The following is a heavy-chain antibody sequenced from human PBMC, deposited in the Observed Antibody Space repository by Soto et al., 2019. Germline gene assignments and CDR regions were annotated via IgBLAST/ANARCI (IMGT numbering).Heavy chain of an antibody. CDR2: ISSSSSTI. V-gene: IGHV3-48*02. CDR1: GFTFSSYS. D-gene: IGHD3-10*01. Sequence: EVQLVESGGGLVQPGGSLRLSCAASGFTFSSYSMNWVRQAPGKGLEWVSYISSSSSTIYYADSVKGRFTISRDNAKNSLYLQMNSLRDEDTAVYYCARVLRTVYYYGSGMGSYYGMDVWGQGTTVTVSS. J-gene: IGHJ6*02. CDR3: ARVLRTVYYYGSGMGSYYGMDV.